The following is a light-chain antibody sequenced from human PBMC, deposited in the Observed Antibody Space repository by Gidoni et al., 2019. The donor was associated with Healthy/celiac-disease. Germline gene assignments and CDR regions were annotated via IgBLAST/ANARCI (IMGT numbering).Light chain of an antibody. CDR1: QGISSW. CDR2: DAS. V-gene: IGKV1-5*01. J-gene: IGKJ1*01. Sequence: DIQMTQSPSTLSASVGDRVTITGRASQGISSWLAWYQQKPGKAPKLLIDDASSLERGVPTRFSGSGSGAEFTLTISSLQPDYFATYYCQQYNSYPWTFGQGTKVEIK. CDR3: QQYNSYPWT.